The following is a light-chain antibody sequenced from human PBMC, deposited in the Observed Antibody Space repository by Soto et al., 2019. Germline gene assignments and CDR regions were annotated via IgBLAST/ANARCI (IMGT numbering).Light chain of an antibody. CDR3: QHYGSPLT. J-gene: IGKJ4*01. Sequence: EIVLTQSPGTLSLSPGGRATLSCRASQSVRSSYLAWYQQRPGPAPRLLIFGASFRATGIPDRFSGSGSGTDFTLTISRLEPEDFAVYYCQHYGSPLTFGGGTKVEIK. V-gene: IGKV3-20*01. CDR2: GAS. CDR1: QSVRSSY.